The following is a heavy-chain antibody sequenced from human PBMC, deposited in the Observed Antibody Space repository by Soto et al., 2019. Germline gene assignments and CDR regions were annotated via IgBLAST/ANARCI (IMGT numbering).Heavy chain of an antibody. CDR3: VRDRGYSGCTY. CDR1: GFAFSDYY. J-gene: IGHJ4*02. V-gene: IGHV3-11*06. Sequence: QVHLVESGGGLVKHGGSLRLSCAASGFAFSDYYMSWIRQAPGKGLEWVAYITSSRSNFTNYADSVKGRFTISRDNAKNSVYLKMNSLTAEDTAVYYCVRDRGYSGCTYWGQGILVTVSA. D-gene: IGHD5-12*01. CDR2: ITSSRSNFT.